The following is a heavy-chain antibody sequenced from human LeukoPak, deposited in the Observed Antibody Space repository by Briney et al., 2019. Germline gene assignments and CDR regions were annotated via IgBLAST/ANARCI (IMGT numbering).Heavy chain of an antibody. Sequence: PGGSLRLSCLTSGFTFSTNAMSWVRQAPGKGLEWISGISGSGASTYYADSVKGRFTISRDNSKNTLYLQMNSLRAEDTAVYYCYVEMATFDYWGQGTLVTVSS. J-gene: IGHJ4*02. CDR3: YVEMATFDY. D-gene: IGHD5-24*01. CDR2: ISGSGAST. CDR1: GFTFSTNA. V-gene: IGHV3-23*01.